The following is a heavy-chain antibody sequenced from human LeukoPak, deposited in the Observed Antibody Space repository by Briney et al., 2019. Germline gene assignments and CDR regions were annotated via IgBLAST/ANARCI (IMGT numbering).Heavy chain of an antibody. CDR1: GLSFNNYW. V-gene: IGHV3-74*01. CDR2: TNLHGTTV. Sequence: GGSLRLSCAVSGLSFNNYWMHWVRQAPGKGLVWVARTNLHGTTVDYADSVKGRFTISRDNDKNTLFLQMNSLRAEDTAVYYCASGYTYVRLGDHWGQGTLVTVSS. J-gene: IGHJ4*02. CDR3: ASGYTYVRLGDH. D-gene: IGHD5-18*01.